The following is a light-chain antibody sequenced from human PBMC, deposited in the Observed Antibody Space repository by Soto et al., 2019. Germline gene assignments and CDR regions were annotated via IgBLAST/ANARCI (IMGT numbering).Light chain of an antibody. Sequence: QSALTQPASVSGSPGQSITISCTGISSDVGGYNYVSWYQHHPGKAPKLTIYDVSHRPSGVSIRFSGSKSGNTASLTISGLQAGDEADYYCSSYTLSSTLWVFGGGTKLTVL. CDR1: SSDVGGYNY. V-gene: IGLV2-14*03. CDR2: DVS. J-gene: IGLJ3*02. CDR3: SSYTLSSTLWV.